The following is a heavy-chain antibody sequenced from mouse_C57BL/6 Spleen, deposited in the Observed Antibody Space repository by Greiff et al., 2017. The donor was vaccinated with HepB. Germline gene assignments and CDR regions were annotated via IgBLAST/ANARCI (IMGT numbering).Heavy chain of an antibody. CDR2: IWTGGGT. CDR3: ARITTVVAKNYFDY. Sequence: HVQLKESGPGLVAPSQSLSITCTVSGFSLTSYAISWVRQPPGKGLEWLGVIWTGGGTNYNSALKSRLSISKDNSKSQVFLKMNSLQTDDTARYYCARITTVVAKNYFDYWGQGTTLTVSS. CDR1: GFSLTSYA. J-gene: IGHJ2*01. V-gene: IGHV2-9-1*01. D-gene: IGHD1-1*01.